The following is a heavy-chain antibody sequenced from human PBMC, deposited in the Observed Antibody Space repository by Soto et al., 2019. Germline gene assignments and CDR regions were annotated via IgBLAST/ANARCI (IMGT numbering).Heavy chain of an antibody. V-gene: IGHV1-69*12. CDR3: ARDAAVAGISIFDY. Sequence: QVQLVQSGAAVKKPGSSVKVSCKASGGTFSSYAISWVRQAPGQGLEWMGGIIPIFGTANYAQKFQGRVTITADESTSTAYMELSSLRSDDTAVYYCARDAAVAGISIFDYWGQGTLVTVSS. CDR1: GGTFSSYA. J-gene: IGHJ4*02. CDR2: IIPIFGTA. D-gene: IGHD6-19*01.